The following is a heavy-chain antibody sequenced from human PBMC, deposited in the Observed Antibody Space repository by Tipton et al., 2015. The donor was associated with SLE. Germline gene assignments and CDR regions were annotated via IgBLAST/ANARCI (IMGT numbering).Heavy chain of an antibody. D-gene: IGHD3-16*01. CDR1: GGSFSGYY. CDR3: AWGGLTWGYYYYIDV. CDR2: INHSGST. Sequence: LSLTCAVYGGSFSGYYWTWSRQPPGKGLEWIGEINHSGSTNYNPSLTSTVTISVDTSKNQCSLKLSSVTAADTAVYYCAWGGLTWGYYYYIDVWGKGTTVTVSS. J-gene: IGHJ6*03. V-gene: IGHV4-34*01.